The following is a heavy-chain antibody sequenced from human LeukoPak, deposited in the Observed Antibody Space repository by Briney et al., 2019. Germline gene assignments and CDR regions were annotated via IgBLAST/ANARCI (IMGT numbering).Heavy chain of an antibody. CDR1: GFTFSSYS. J-gene: IGHJ4*02. V-gene: IGHV3-21*04. CDR2: ISSSSSYK. Sequence: GGSLRLSCAASGFTFSSYSMNWVRQAPGKGLEWVSSISSSSSYKYYADSVKGRFTISRDTSKNTVSLQMNSLRAEDTAVYYCAGDKTTGGWYEFDYWGQGTLVTVSS. D-gene: IGHD6-19*01. CDR3: AGDKTTGGWYEFDY.